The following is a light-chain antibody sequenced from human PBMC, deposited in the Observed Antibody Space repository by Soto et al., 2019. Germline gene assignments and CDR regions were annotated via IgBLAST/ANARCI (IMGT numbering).Light chain of an antibody. V-gene: IGKV3-15*01. J-gene: IGKJ5*01. CDR3: QQHGSSPIT. Sequence: EIVMTQSPAHLSVSPGERATLSWRASQSVSSRLAWYHQKPGQSPRLLIYGASTRATGIPARFSGSGSGTEFTLTISSLEPEEFAVYDCQQHGSSPITVGQLTRLEIK. CDR2: GAS. CDR1: QSVSSR.